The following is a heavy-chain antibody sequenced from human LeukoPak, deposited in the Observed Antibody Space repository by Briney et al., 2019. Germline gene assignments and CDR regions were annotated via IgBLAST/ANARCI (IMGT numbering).Heavy chain of an antibody. CDR3: ATDGTGVITGATRFRRGDAFDI. J-gene: IGHJ3*02. Sequence: ASVKVSCKVSGYTLTELSMHWVRQAPGKGLERMGGFDPEDGETIYAQKFQGRVTMTEDTSTDTAYMELSSLGSEDTAVYYCATDGTGVITGATRFRRGDAFDIWGQGTMVTVSS. CDR1: GYTLTELS. D-gene: IGHD1-7*01. V-gene: IGHV1-24*01. CDR2: FDPEDGET.